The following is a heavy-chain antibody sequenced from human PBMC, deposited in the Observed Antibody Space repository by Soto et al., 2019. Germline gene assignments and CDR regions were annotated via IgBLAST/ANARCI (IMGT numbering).Heavy chain of an antibody. V-gene: IGHV3-33*01. D-gene: IGHD3-10*01. J-gene: IGHJ5*02. CDR2: IWYDGSNK. CDR1: GFTFVSYG. Sequence: PGGSLRLSCAAFGFTFVSYGIHCVRHSPFKGLEWVAVIWYDGSNKYYADSVKGRFTISRDNSKNTLYLQMNSLRAEDTAVYYCARERFTMVRGAPRHNWFDPWGQGTLVTVSS. CDR3: ARERFTMVRGAPRHNWFDP.